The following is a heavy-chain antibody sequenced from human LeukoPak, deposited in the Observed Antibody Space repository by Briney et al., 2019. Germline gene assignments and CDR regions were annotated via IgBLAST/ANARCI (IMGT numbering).Heavy chain of an antibody. CDR3: ASTTYYYDSSGYYFLDY. D-gene: IGHD3-22*01. V-gene: IGHV4-4*07. CDR1: GDSIRSYY. J-gene: IGHJ4*02. CDR2: IYTSGST. Sequence: SETLSLTCTVSGDSIRSYYGSWIRQPAGKGLEWIGRIYTSGSTNYNPSLQNRVTMLVDTSKNQFSLKLSSVTAADTAVYYCASTTYYYDSSGYYFLDYWGQGTLVTVSS.